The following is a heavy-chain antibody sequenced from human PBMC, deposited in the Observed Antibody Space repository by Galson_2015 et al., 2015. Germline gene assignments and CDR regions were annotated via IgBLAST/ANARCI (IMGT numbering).Heavy chain of an antibody. CDR1: GFIFSDYY. J-gene: IGHJ4*02. CDR2: ISNSGDTK. CDR3: ARDRLPSTTALERWLERRLAFDS. Sequence: SLRLSCAASGFIFSDYYMTWIRRAPGKGLEWVSYISNSGDTKHYADSVKGRFTISRDNAKNSLYLQMNTLRAEDTATYYCARDRLPSTTALERWLERRLAFDSWGQGTLVTVSS. D-gene: IGHD1-1*01. V-gene: IGHV3-11*01.